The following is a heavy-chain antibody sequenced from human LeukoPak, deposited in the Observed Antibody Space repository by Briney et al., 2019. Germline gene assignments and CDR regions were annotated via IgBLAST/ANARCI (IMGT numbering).Heavy chain of an antibody. CDR2: ISGSGGGT. D-gene: IGHD3-22*01. Sequence: PGGSLRLSCAASGFTFSSYAMSWVRQAPGRGLEWVSAISGSGGGTYYVDSVKGRFTISRDNAKNSLYLQMNSLRAEDTALYYCAKDRYYDSSGYDFDYWGQGTLVTVSS. J-gene: IGHJ4*02. V-gene: IGHV3-23*01. CDR3: AKDRYYDSSGYDFDY. CDR1: GFTFSSYA.